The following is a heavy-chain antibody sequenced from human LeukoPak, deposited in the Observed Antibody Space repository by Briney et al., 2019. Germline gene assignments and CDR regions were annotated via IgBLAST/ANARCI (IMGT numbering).Heavy chain of an antibody. Sequence: ASETLSLTCTVSGGSISSGGYYWSWIRQHPGKGLEWIGYIYYSGSTYYNPSPKSRVTISVDTSKKQFSLKLSSVTAADTAVYYCARARGYSGYEMGYWGQGTLVTVSS. CDR3: ARARGYSGYEMGY. CDR2: IYYSGST. V-gene: IGHV4-31*03. CDR1: GGSISSGGYY. D-gene: IGHD5-12*01. J-gene: IGHJ4*02.